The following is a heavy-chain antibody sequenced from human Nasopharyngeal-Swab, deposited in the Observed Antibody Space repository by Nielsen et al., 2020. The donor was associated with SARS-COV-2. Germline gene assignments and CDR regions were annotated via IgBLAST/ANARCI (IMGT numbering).Heavy chain of an antibody. V-gene: IGHV3-53*01. D-gene: IGHD5-24*01. Sequence: AQSLRLSCAASGLSVSSNYMSWVRHAAGKGLEWVSTIYPGGSTYYADSVKGRFTISRDSSRNTLYLQMNSLTAEDTAVYYCARVLDGYNGFDYWGQGTLVTVSS. CDR2: IYPGGST. J-gene: IGHJ4*02. CDR1: GLSVSSNY. CDR3: ARVLDGYNGFDY.